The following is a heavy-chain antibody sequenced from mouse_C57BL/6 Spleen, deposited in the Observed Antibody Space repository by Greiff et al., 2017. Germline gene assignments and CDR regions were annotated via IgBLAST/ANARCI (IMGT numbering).Heavy chain of an antibody. CDR1: GYTFTSYW. V-gene: IGHV1-64*01. D-gene: IGHD1-1*01. CDR2: IHPNSGST. Sequence: QVQLQQSGAELVKPGASVKLSCKASGYTFTSYWMHWVKQRPGQGLEWIGMIHPNSGSTNYNEKFKSKATLTVDKSSSTAYMQLSSLSSDDSAVYYCTLITTVVYWYFDVWGTGTTVTVSS. J-gene: IGHJ1*03. CDR3: TLITTVVYWYFDV.